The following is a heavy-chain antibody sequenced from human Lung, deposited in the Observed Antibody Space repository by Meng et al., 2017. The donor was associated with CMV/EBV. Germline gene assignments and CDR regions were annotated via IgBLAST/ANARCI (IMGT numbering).Heavy chain of an antibody. J-gene: IGHJ5*02. CDR3: ARASYGSGSPLGESWFDP. Sequence: QVQLQESGPGLVKPSQTLSLTCTVSGGSISGGGYYWSWIRQHPGKGLEWIGYIHSSGSTYYNPSLRSRLTISVDTSKNQFSLKLSSVTAADTAVYYCARASYGSGSPLGESWFDPWGQGTLVTVSS. CDR2: IHSSGST. V-gene: IGHV4-31*03. CDR1: GGSISGGGYY. D-gene: IGHD3-10*01.